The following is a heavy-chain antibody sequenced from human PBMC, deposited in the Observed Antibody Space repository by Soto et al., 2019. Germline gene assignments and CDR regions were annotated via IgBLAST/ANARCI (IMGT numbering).Heavy chain of an antibody. V-gene: IGHV3-7*01. J-gene: IGHJ4*02. D-gene: IGHD5-12*01. CDR1: GFTFSSYW. Sequence: EVQLVESGGGLVQPGGSLRLSCAASGFTFSSYWMSWVRQAPGKGLEWVANIKQDGSGKYYLDSVKGRFTISRENAKNSVYLQMNSLRAEDTAVYYCARVRYVATMPLDYWGQGTLVTVSS. CDR2: IKQDGSGK. CDR3: ARVRYVATMPLDY.